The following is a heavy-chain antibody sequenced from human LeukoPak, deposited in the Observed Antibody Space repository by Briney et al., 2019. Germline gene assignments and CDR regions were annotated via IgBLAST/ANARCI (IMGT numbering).Heavy chain of an antibody. J-gene: IGHJ5*02. CDR2: ITSSGYYT. V-gene: IGHV3-11*05. CDR1: GFTFSDYY. Sequence: GGSLRLSCAASGFTFSDYYMTWIRQAPGKGLEWVSYITSSGYYTNYGDSVKGRFTMSRDNTKKSLYLQMDSLRAEDTAVYYCARVSKAANPTSDSPWFDPWGQGTLVTVSS. D-gene: IGHD2-15*01. CDR3: ARVSKAANPTSDSPWFDP.